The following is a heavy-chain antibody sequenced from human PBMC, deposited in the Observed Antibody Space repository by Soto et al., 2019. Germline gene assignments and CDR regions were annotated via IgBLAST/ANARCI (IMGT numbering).Heavy chain of an antibody. CDR2: TYYSGST. J-gene: IGHJ4*02. CDR3: AREETAIDY. V-gene: IGHV4-61*01. CDR1: GGSVSGGRCY. Sequence: QVQLQESGPGLVTASETLSLTCTVSGGSVSGGRCYWSWIRQPPGKGREWIGCTYYSGSTNYNPSRKSRVTKAIDTTKKQFSLRLSCVPAADTAIYYCAREETAIDYWGQGTLVTVSS.